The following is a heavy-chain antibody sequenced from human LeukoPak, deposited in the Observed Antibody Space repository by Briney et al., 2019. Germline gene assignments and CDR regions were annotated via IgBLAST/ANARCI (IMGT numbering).Heavy chain of an antibody. CDR1: GYTFTSYG. V-gene: IGHV1-18*01. D-gene: IGHD3-22*01. CDR2: TSAYNGDT. CDR3: ASLKNYYDSSGNLVTDAFDI. Sequence: GASVKVSCKASGYTFTSYGITWVRQAPGQGLEWMGWTSAYNGDTNYAQKLQGRVTMTADTSTSTAYMELRSLRSDDTAVYYCASLKNYYDSSGNLVTDAFDIWGKGTMVTVSS. J-gene: IGHJ3*02.